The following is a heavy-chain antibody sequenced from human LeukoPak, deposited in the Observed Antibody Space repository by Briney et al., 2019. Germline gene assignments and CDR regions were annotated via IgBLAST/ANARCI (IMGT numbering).Heavy chain of an antibody. Sequence: SETLSLTCAVYGGSFSGSYWSWIRQPPGKGLEWIGEINYSGGTKHNPSLKSRVNISVDTSKNEFSLKLSSVTAADTAVYYCARESRGYNSGLFDYWGQGTLVTVSS. CDR3: ARESRGYNSGLFDY. D-gene: IGHD5-24*01. V-gene: IGHV4-34*01. CDR1: GGSFSGSY. CDR2: INYSGGT. J-gene: IGHJ4*02.